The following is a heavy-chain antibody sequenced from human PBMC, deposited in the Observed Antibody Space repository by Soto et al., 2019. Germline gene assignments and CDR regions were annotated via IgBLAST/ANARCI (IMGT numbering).Heavy chain of an antibody. J-gene: IGHJ6*02. D-gene: IGHD2-15*01. CDR2: ISYDGSNK. CDR1: GFTFSSYA. CDR3: ARDEDFSPTGDYGMEV. V-gene: IGHV3-30-3*01. Sequence: GGSLRLSCAASGFTFSSYAMHWVRQAPGKGLEWVAVISYDGSNKYYADSVKGRFTISRDNSKNTLYLQMNSLRAVDTAVYYCARDEDFSPTGDYGMEVWGQGTTVTVSS.